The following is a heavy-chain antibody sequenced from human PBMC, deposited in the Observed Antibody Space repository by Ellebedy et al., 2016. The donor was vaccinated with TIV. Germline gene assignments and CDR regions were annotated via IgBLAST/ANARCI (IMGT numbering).Heavy chain of an antibody. D-gene: IGHD4-17*01. CDR1: GFTFSDRY. V-gene: IGHV3-72*01. CDR3: ASPHYGDYDY. CDR2: AKNKANSYTT. J-gene: IGHJ4*02. Sequence: PGGSLRLSCAASGFTFSDRYMDWVRQAPGKGLEWVGRAKNKANSYTTEHAASVKGRFTISRDDSKNSLFLQMNSLKIEDTAVYYCASPHYGDYDYWGQGTLVTVSS.